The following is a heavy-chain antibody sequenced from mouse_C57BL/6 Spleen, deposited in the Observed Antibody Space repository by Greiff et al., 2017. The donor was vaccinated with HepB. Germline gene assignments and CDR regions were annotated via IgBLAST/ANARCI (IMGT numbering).Heavy chain of an antibody. V-gene: IGHV14-3*01. J-gene: IGHJ4*01. CDR1: GFNIKNTY. Sequence: VQLQQSVAELVRPGASVKLSCTASGFNIKNTYMHWVKQRPEQGLGWIGRIDPANGNTKYAPKFQGKATITADTSSNTAYLQLSSLTSEDTAIYYCAYGYDGRVDAMDYWGQGTSVTVSS. CDR3: AYGYDGRVDAMDY. CDR2: IDPANGNT. D-gene: IGHD2-2*01.